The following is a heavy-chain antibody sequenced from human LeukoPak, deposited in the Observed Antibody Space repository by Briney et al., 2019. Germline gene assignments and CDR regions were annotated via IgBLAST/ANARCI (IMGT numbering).Heavy chain of an antibody. J-gene: IGHJ5*02. CDR3: AKSIKVPAAIVDP. Sequence: PGGSLRLSCVASGFTFNNYAMHWVRQAPGKGLEWVSTINGNGAATYYADSFKGRFLISRDNSKNTLYLQMNSLRAEDTAVYYCAKSIKVPAAIVDPWGQGTLVTVSS. V-gene: IGHV3-23*01. D-gene: IGHD2-2*02. CDR2: INGNGAAT. CDR1: GFTFNNYA.